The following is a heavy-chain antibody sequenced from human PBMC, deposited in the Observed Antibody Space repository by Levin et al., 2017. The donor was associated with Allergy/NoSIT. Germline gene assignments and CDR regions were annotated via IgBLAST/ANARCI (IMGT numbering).Heavy chain of an antibody. CDR3: ARLIRKDVGVVNYYYGMDG. V-gene: IGHV5-51*01. Sequence: GESLKISCKGSGYSFTSYWIGWVRQMPGKGLEWMGIIYPGDSDTRYSPSFQGQVTISADKSISTAYLQWSSLKASDTAMYYCARLIRKDVGVVNYYYGMDGWGQGTTVTVSS. J-gene: IGHJ6*02. D-gene: IGHD3-3*01. CDR2: IYPGDSDT. CDR1: GYSFTSYW.